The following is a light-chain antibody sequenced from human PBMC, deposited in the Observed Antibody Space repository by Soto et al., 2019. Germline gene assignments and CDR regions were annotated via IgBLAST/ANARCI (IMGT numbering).Light chain of an antibody. CDR1: QSISNF. Sequence: DIQMTQSPSSLSASLGDRVTITCRAGQSISNFLNWVQHKPGNAPKVLISAASTLQSGVPPRFSGSESGTDFTLTNSSLQPEDSASYYCQQYYNSVLTFGGGTKVDIK. V-gene: IGKV1-39*01. CDR3: QQYYNSVLT. CDR2: AAS. J-gene: IGKJ4*01.